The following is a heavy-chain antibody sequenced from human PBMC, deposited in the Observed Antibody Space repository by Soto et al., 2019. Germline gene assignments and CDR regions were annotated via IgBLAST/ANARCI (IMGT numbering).Heavy chain of an antibody. CDR2: ISSSGGSR. CDR3: AKDPPSPWTANWVDP. D-gene: IGHD1-1*01. CDR1: GFYFNTFA. J-gene: IGHJ5*02. Sequence: EEQVSESGGALVQPGGSLRLSCAASGFYFNTFAMSWIRQAPGKGLEWVSHISSSGGSRDYADSVRGRFTVSRDKSKNVLFLQMNCLRADDTATYYCAKDPPSPWTANWVDPWRKGTLVTVSS. V-gene: IGHV3-23*01.